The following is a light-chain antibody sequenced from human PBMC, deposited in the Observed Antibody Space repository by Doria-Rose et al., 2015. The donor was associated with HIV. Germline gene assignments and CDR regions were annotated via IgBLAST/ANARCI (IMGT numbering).Light chain of an antibody. V-gene: IGKV3-20*01. CDR1: QSVTSNY. Sequence: TQSPGTLSLSPGERATLSCRASQSVTSNYLAWYQQKPGQAPRLLIYGASSRVTSIPDRFSGSGSGTDFTLTISRLEPEDFAVYYCQQYGSTPPTFGQGTKVEIK. J-gene: IGKJ1*01. CDR3: QQYGSTPPT. CDR2: GAS.